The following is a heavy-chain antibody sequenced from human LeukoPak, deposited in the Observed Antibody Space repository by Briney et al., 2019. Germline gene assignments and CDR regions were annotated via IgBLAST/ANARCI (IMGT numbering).Heavy chain of an antibody. CDR3: ARHDLDCTNGVCYKRPYYYYYYMDV. CDR2: IYYSGST. Sequence: PSETLSLTCTVSGGSISSGSYYWSWIRQPAGKGLEWIGSIYYSGSTYYNPSLKSRVTISVDTSKNQFSLKLSSVTAADTAVYYCARHDLDCTNGVCYKRPYYYYYYMDVWGKGTTVTVSS. CDR1: GGSISSGSYY. V-gene: IGHV4-39*01. D-gene: IGHD2-8*01. J-gene: IGHJ6*03.